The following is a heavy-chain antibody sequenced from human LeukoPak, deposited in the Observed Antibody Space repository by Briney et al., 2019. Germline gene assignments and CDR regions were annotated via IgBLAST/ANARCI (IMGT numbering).Heavy chain of an antibody. J-gene: IGHJ4*02. D-gene: IGHD5-24*01. Sequence: PSETLSLTSAVYGGSFSGYYWSWIRQPPGKGLEWIGEINHSGSTNYNPSLKSRVTISVDTSKNQFSLKLSSVTAADTAVYYCARGQGWLQLIYWGQGTLVTVSS. CDR1: GGSFSGYY. CDR3: ARGQGWLQLIY. V-gene: IGHV4-34*01. CDR2: INHSGST.